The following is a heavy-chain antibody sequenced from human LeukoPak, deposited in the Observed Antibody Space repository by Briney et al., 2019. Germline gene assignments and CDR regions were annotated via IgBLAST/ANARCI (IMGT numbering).Heavy chain of an antibody. V-gene: IGHV3-33*01. CDR3: ARDRDSSGTSTFDY. Sequence: PGRSLRLSCAASGFTFSSYGMHWVRQAPGKGLEWVAVIWYDGNNKYYADSVKGRFTISRDNSKNTLYLQMNSPRAEDTAVYYCARDRDSSGTSTFDYWGQGTLVTVSS. CDR1: GFTFSSYG. D-gene: IGHD6-19*01. J-gene: IGHJ4*02. CDR2: IWYDGNNK.